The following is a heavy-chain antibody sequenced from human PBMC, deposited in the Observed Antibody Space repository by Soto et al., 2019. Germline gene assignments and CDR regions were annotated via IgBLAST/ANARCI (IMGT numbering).Heavy chain of an antibody. CDR2: IDPSDSQT. V-gene: IGHV5-10-1*01. D-gene: IGHD2-2*02. J-gene: IGHJ5*02. Sequence: GESLKISCKGSGYSFAGYWITWVRQKPGKGLEWMGRIDPSDSQTYYSPSFRGHVTISATKSITTVFLQWSSLRASDTAMYYCARYTSTNRNWFDPWGQGTLVTVSS. CDR3: ARYTSTNRNWFDP. CDR1: GYSFAGYW.